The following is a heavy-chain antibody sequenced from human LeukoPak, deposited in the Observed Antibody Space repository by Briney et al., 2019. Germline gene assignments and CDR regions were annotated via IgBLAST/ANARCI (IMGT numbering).Heavy chain of an antibody. CDR1: GGSMSSRGYS. Sequence: PSETLSLTCAVSGGSMSSRGYSWSWIRQPPGKALEWIGYIYHSGSTYYNPSLKSRVTMSVDRSKNQLSPNLSSVTAADTAVYYCARGVTSLYFDYWGQGTLVTVSS. CDR2: IYHSGST. D-gene: IGHD3-16*02. V-gene: IGHV4-30-2*01. CDR3: ARGVTSLYFDY. J-gene: IGHJ4*02.